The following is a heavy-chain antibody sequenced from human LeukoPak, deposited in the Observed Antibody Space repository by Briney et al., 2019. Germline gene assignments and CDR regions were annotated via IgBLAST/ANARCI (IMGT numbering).Heavy chain of an antibody. CDR1: GGTFSSYA. D-gene: IGHD3-22*01. CDR2: IIPIFGTA. V-gene: IGHV1-69*05. Sequence: SVKVSCKASGGTFSSYAISWVRQAPGQGLEWMGGIIPIFGTANYAQKLQGRVTITTDESTSTACMELSSLRSEDTAVYYCARSINSSPYTYYYDSQYSPGAFDIWGQGTMVTVSS. J-gene: IGHJ3*02. CDR3: ARSINSSPYTYYYDSQYSPGAFDI.